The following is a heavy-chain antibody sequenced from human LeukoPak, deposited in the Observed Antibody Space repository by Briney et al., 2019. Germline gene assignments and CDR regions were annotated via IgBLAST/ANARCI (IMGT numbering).Heavy chain of an antibody. CDR1: GFTFTDYW. D-gene: IGHD6-13*01. CDR2: IRQDGGEK. J-gene: IGHJ4*01. CDR3: ARDGTAAGLYFDL. V-gene: IGHV3-7*01. Sequence: GGSLRLSCAVSGFTFTDYWMNWVRQAPGKGLEWVASIRQDGGEKYYVDSVKGRFTISRDNTKNSLYLQMSALRAEDTAVYYCARDGTAAGLYFDLWGQGTLVTVSS.